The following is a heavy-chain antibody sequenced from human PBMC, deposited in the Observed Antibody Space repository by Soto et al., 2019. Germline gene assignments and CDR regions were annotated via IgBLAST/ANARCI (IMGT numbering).Heavy chain of an antibody. J-gene: IGHJ4*02. CDR3: AREATPSYYDSSGYSDY. Sequence: ASVKVSCKASGYTFTSYGISWVRQAPGQGLEWMGWISAYNGNTNYAQKLQGRVTMTTDTSTSTAYMELRSLRSDDTAVYYCAREATPSYYDSSGYSDYWGQGTLVTV. V-gene: IGHV1-18*01. CDR2: ISAYNGNT. D-gene: IGHD3-22*01. CDR1: GYTFTSYG.